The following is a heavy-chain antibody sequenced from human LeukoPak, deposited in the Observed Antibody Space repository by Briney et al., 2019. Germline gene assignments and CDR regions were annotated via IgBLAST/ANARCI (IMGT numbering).Heavy chain of an antibody. Sequence: PRGSPRLSCAASGFTFSSYSMNWVRQAPGKGLEWVSSISSSSSYIYYADSVKGRFTISRDNAKNSLYLQMNSLRAEDTAVYYCARGIGSYVASVFDYWGQGTLVTVSS. J-gene: IGHJ4*02. CDR1: GFTFSSYS. CDR2: ISSSSSYI. D-gene: IGHD1-26*01. V-gene: IGHV3-21*01. CDR3: ARGIGSYVASVFDY.